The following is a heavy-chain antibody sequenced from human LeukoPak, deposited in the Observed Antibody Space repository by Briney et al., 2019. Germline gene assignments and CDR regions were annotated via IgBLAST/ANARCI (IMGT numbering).Heavy chain of an antibody. CDR2: INSNSGDT. CDR1: GYTFSGYY. CDR3: ARDPPAMIGWYFDL. D-gene: IGHD5-18*01. J-gene: IGHJ2*01. Sequence: ASVKVSCKASGYTFSGYYMHWLRRAPGQRFEWMGWINSNSGDTNYAQKFQGRVTMTTDTSISTAYMELSSLRSDDTALYYCARDPPAMIGWYFDLWGRGTLVTVSS. V-gene: IGHV1-2*02.